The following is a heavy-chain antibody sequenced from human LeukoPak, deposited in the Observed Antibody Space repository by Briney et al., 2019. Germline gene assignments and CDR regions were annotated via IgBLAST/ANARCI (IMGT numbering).Heavy chain of an antibody. CDR3: AREGPYYYDSSGYYGYYFDY. D-gene: IGHD3-22*01. J-gene: IGHJ4*02. CDR2: IIPIFGTA. V-gene: IGHV1-69*05. CDR1: GYTFTGYY. Sequence: ASVKVSCKASGYTFTGYYMRWVRQAPGQGLEWMGRIIPIFGTANYAQKFQGRVTITTDESTSTAYMELSSLRSEDTAVYYCAREGPYYYDSSGYYGYYFDYWGQGTLVTVSS.